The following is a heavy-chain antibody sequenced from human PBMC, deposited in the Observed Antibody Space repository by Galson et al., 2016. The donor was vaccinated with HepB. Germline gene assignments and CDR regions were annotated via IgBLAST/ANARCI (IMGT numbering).Heavy chain of an antibody. CDR1: GYTFTTYG. V-gene: IGHV1-18*01. D-gene: IGHD2-2*01. J-gene: IGHJ6*02. CDR2: ISAYNGNK. Sequence: SVKVSCKASGYTFTTYGISWVRQAPGQGLEWMGWISAYNGNKNYAQKLQGRVTMTTDTSTSTAYMELRSLRSDDTAVYYCARDPRKIRYQLLEIYYYYYAMDGWGQGTTVTVSS. CDR3: ARDPRKIRYQLLEIYYYYYAMDG.